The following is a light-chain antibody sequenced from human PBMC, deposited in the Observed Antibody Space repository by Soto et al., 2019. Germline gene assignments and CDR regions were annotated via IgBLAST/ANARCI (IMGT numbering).Light chain of an antibody. J-gene: IGKJ1*01. Sequence: DIQVTQSPSTLSASVGDRVTITCRASQTIGNSLAWFQQKPGKAPKLLIYKASTLEGGVPSRFNGSGSGTEFTLSISSLQPDDFATYYCQQYNEYSKTFGQGTKVDIK. CDR2: KAS. CDR1: QTIGNS. CDR3: QQYNEYSKT. V-gene: IGKV1-5*03.